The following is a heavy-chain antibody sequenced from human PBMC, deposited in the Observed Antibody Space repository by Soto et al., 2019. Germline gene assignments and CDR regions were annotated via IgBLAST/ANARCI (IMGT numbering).Heavy chain of an antibody. Sequence: GASVKVSCKASGYTFTSYGISWVRQAPGQGLEWMGWISAYNGNTNYAQKLQGRVTMTTDTSTSTAYMELRSLRSDDTAVYYCAINYSLLWFGELEWGAFDIWGQGTMVNVS. J-gene: IGHJ3*02. D-gene: IGHD3-10*01. CDR3: AINYSLLWFGELEWGAFDI. V-gene: IGHV1-18*01. CDR1: GYTFTSYG. CDR2: ISAYNGNT.